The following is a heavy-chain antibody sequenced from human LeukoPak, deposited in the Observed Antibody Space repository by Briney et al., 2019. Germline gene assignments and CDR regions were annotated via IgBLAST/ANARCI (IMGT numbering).Heavy chain of an antibody. CDR1: GFTFTRYW. Sequence: PGGSLRLSCAASGFTFTRYWMAWVRQAPGKGLEWVSAISGSGGSTYYADSVKGRFTISRDNSKNTLYLQMNSLRAEDTAVYYCAKQYSSSWSEPNHDAFDIWGQGTMVTVSS. J-gene: IGHJ3*02. CDR3: AKQYSSSWSEPNHDAFDI. D-gene: IGHD6-13*01. CDR2: ISGSGGST. V-gene: IGHV3-23*01.